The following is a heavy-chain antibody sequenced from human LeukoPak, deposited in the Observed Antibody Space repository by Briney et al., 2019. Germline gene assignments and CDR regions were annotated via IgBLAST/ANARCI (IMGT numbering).Heavy chain of an antibody. D-gene: IGHD4-23*01. V-gene: IGHV3-48*03. CDR3: ARRMAYGGDY. CDR1: EFTFTSYE. CDR2: ISSSGNTI. Sequence: GGSLRLSCAASEFTFTSYELNWVRQAPGKGLEWVSYISSSGNTISYADSVKGRFTISRDNAKNSLYLQVISLRSDDTAMYYCARRMAYGGDYWGQGTLVTVPS. J-gene: IGHJ4*02.